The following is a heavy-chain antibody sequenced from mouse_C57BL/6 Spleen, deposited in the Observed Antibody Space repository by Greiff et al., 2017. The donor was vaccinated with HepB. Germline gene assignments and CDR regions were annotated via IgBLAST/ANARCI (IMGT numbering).Heavy chain of an antibody. CDR3: TSVYYYGRGFDY. CDR2: IDPDDGDT. CDR1: GFNIKDYY. Sequence: EVQLQQSGAELVRPGASVKLSCTASGFNIKDYYMHWVKQRPEQGLEWIGRIDPDDGDTEYAPKFQGKATMTADTSSNTAYLQLSNLTSEDTAVSYCTSVYYYGRGFDYWGQGTTLTVSS. J-gene: IGHJ2*01. D-gene: IGHD1-1*01. V-gene: IGHV14-1*01.